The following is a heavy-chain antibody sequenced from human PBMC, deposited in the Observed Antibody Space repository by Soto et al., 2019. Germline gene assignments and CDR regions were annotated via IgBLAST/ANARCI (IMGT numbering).Heavy chain of an antibody. CDR1: GGSISSGGYY. Sequence: PSETLSLTCTVSGGSISSGGYYWSWIRQHPGKGLEWIGYIYYSGSTYYNPSLKSRVTISVDTSKNQFSLKLSSVTAADTAVYYCARGAYYDFWSGYYTSPGFDPWGQGTLVTVSS. CDR2: IYYSGST. CDR3: ARGAYYDFWSGYYTSPGFDP. J-gene: IGHJ5*02. D-gene: IGHD3-3*01. V-gene: IGHV4-31*03.